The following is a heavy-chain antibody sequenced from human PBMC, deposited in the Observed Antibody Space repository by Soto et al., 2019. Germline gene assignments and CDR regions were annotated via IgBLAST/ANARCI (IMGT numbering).Heavy chain of an antibody. D-gene: IGHD3-16*01. J-gene: IGHJ6*02. CDR2: LYTEGTT. Sequence: EVQLVESGGGLIQPGGSLRLSCVASGLTVSHNYMAWVRQAPEMGLEWVSILYTEGTTYYADSVKGRFTISRDSTKNTLFLQMDSQRAEDTAVYYCVRPRPSGENYGMAAWGRGTTVTVSS. V-gene: IGHV3-53*01. CDR1: GLTVSHNY. CDR3: VRPRPSGENYGMAA.